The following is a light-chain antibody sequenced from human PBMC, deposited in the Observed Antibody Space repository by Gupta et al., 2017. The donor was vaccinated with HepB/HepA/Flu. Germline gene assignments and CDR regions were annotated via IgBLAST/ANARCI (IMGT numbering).Light chain of an antibody. J-gene: IGKJ4*01. V-gene: IGKV2D-29*01. Sequence: DIVMTQTPLSLSVTPGQPASISCKSSQSLLHSDGKTYLYWYLQKPGQPPQLLIYERSNRFSGVPDRFSGSGSRTYFTLNISRGEADDVGVYYCKQRIHLPITFGRGTKVEIK. CDR3: KQRIHLPIT. CDR2: ERS. CDR1: QSLLHSDGKTY.